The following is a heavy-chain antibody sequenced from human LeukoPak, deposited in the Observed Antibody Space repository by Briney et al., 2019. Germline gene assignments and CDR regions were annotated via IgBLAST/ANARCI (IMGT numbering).Heavy chain of an antibody. CDR2: IYSSGST. Sequence: PSETLSLACSVSVGSISNYFWTWIRQPPGKELEWIGYIYSSGSTYYNPSLKSRVTISVDTSKNRFSLKLSTVIAADTAVYYCARRPTGDPKFDYWGQGSLVTVSS. J-gene: IGHJ4*02. CDR3: ARRPTGDPKFDY. D-gene: IGHD7-27*01. CDR1: VGSISNYF. V-gene: IGHV4-59*08.